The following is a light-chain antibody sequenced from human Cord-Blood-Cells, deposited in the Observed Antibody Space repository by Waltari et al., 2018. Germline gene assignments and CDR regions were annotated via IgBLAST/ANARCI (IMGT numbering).Light chain of an antibody. CDR1: SSDVGSYNL. CDR3: CSYAGSSTV. J-gene: IGLJ1*01. Sequence: QSALTRPASVSGSPGQSITISCTGTSSDVGSYNLVSWYQQHPGKAPKRMIYEGSKRPSGVSNRFSGSKSGNTASLTISGLQAEDEADYYCCSYAGSSTVFGTGTKVTVL. CDR2: EGS. V-gene: IGLV2-23*03.